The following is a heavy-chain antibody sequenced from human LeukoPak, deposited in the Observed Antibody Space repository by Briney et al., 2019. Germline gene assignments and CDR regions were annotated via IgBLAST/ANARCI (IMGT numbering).Heavy chain of an antibody. CDR3: ARAPSEIGGYYPEYFRH. Sequence: GGSLRLSCAASEFTFSSYWMHWVRQAPGKGLVWVSRTKSDGSTNYADSVKGRFTISRDNAKNTVSLQMNSLRAEDTGVYYCARAPSEIGGYYPEYFRHWGQGTLVTVSS. V-gene: IGHV3-74*01. CDR1: EFTFSSYW. D-gene: IGHD3-22*01. CDR2: TKSDGST. J-gene: IGHJ1*01.